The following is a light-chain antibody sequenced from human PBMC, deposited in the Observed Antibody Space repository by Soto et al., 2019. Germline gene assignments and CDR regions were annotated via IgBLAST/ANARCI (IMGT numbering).Light chain of an antibody. CDR3: QQSYSTPPT. J-gene: IGKJ1*01. CDR1: QSISSY. Sequence: IQMTQSPSSLSASVGDRGTITCQASQSISSYLNWYQQKPGKAPKLLIYAASSLQSGVPSRFSGSGSGIDFTLTISSLQPEDFATYHCQQSYSTPPTFGQGTKVDI. V-gene: IGKV1-39*01. CDR2: AAS.